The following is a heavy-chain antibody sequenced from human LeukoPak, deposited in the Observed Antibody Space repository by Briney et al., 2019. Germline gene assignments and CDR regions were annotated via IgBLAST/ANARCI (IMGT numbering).Heavy chain of an antibody. J-gene: IGHJ5*02. D-gene: IGHD2-8*01. CDR1: GGTFKNYA. Sequence: GASVRVSCKASGGTFKNYAISWVRQAPGQGLEWMGGVIPIFGTTNYTQKFQGRVSFTTDESTNTAYMELSNLRSEDTAVYYCARSYLVFNWFDLWGQGTLVTVSS. V-gene: IGHV1-69*05. CDR3: ARSYLVFNWFDL. CDR2: VIPIFGTT.